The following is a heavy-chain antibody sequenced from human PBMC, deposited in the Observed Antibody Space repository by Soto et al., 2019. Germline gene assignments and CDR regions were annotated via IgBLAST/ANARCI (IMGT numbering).Heavy chain of an antibody. CDR2: INSGARDT. D-gene: IGHD6-19*01. Sequence: EVQLVESGGGLVQPGGSLRLSCAASGFTFSTSWMHWVHQAAGKGLVWVSRINSGARDTNYADSVKGRFTISRDNAKNTLYLQMDSLTAEYTAVYYCARGPSGWFGYDYWGQGTLVSVSS. CDR1: GFTFSTSW. CDR3: ARGPSGWFGYDY. V-gene: IGHV3-74*01. J-gene: IGHJ4*02.